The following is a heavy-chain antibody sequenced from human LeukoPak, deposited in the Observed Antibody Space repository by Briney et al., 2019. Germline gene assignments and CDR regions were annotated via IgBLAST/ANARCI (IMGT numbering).Heavy chain of an antibody. Sequence: PGGSLRLSCAASGFTFRISNMDWVRQAPGKGLEWVSSISSSSSSIYYTDSVKGRFTISRDNTKNSLFLQMNSLRAEDTAVYFCAKEGRSTTPGYWGQGTLVTVSS. D-gene: IGHD6-13*01. J-gene: IGHJ4*02. CDR2: ISSSSSSI. CDR1: GFTFRISN. CDR3: AKEGRSTTPGY. V-gene: IGHV3-21*01.